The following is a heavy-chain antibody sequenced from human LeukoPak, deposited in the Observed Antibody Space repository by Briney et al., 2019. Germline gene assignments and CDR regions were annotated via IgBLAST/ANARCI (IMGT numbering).Heavy chain of an antibody. CDR2: IYFTGST. V-gene: IGHV4-39*01. Sequence: SETLSHTCTVSGGSIDSSSNYWGWLRHPPGKGLEWIGSIYFTGSTYYSPSLKRRLTVSIDTPKHQLSLKLSSVTAADTAVYYCARHRMRTAVAGVHDNWGGGTVVTVSS. CDR3: ARHRMRTAVAGVHDN. J-gene: IGHJ4*01. CDR1: GGSIDSSSNY. D-gene: IGHD6-19*01.